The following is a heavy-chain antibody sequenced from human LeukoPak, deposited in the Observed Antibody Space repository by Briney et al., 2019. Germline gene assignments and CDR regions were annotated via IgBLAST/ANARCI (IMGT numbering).Heavy chain of an antibody. V-gene: IGHV4-34*01. D-gene: IGHD5-18*01. CDR2: INHSGST. Sequence: PSETLSLTCAVYGGSFSGHYWNWIRQPPGKGLEWIGEINHSGSTYYNPSLKSRVTISVDTSKNQFSLKLSSVTAADTAVYYCARDRRYVDTAMVDYWGQGTLVTVSS. CDR1: GGSFSGHY. CDR3: ARDRRYVDTAMVDY. J-gene: IGHJ4*02.